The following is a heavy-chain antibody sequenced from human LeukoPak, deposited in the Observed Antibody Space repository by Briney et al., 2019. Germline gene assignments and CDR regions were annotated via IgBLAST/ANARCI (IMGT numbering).Heavy chain of an antibody. CDR1: GGSSSGYY. V-gene: IGHV4-34*01. Sequence: SETLSLTCAVYGGSSSGYYWSWIRQPPGKGLEWIGEINHSGSTNYNPSLKSRVTISVDTSKNQFSLKLSSVTAADTAVYYCARTSGYLHYFDYWGQGTLVTVSS. D-gene: IGHD5-12*01. CDR3: ARTSGYLHYFDY. J-gene: IGHJ4*02. CDR2: INHSGST.